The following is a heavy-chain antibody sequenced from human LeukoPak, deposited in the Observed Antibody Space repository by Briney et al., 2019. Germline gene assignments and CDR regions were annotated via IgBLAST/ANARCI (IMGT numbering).Heavy chain of an antibody. CDR2: ITGSGGFT. CDR1: GFTFNSYA. Sequence: GGSLRLSWAASGFTFNSYAMSWVRQAPGKGLEWVSTITGSGGFTYYADSVKGRFTISRDKSKNTLYLQMNSLRAEDTAVYYCAKGVVWEPRDYFDYWGQGTLVTVSS. D-gene: IGHD1-26*01. J-gene: IGHJ4*02. CDR3: AKGVVWEPRDYFDY. V-gene: IGHV3-23*01.